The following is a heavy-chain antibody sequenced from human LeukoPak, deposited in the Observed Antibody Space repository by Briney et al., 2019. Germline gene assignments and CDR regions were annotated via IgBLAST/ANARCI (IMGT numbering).Heavy chain of an antibody. CDR3: ARDLLRYYYDSSGYYESHDAFDI. V-gene: IGHV4-39*07. Sequence: PSETLSLTCTVSGGSISSSSYYWGWIRQPPGTGLEWIGSIYYSGTTYYNPSLKSRVTISVDTSKSQFSLKLSSVTAADTAVYYCARDLLRYYYDSSGYYESHDAFDIWGQGTMVTVSS. CDR1: GGSISSSSYY. D-gene: IGHD3-22*01. J-gene: IGHJ3*02. CDR2: IYYSGTT.